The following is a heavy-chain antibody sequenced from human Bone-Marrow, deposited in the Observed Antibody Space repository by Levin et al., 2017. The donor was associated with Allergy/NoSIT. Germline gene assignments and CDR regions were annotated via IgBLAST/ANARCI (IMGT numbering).Heavy chain of an antibody. CDR2: IYYSGST. J-gene: IGHJ3*02. CDR1: GGSISSSSYY. Sequence: SETLSLTCTVSGGSISSSSYYWGWIRQPPGKGLEWIGSIYYSGSTYYNPSLKSRVTISVDTSKNQFSLKLSSVTAADTAVYYCARLAHYDSSGYDAFDIWGQGTMVTVSS. V-gene: IGHV4-39*01. CDR3: ARLAHYDSSGYDAFDI. D-gene: IGHD3-22*01.